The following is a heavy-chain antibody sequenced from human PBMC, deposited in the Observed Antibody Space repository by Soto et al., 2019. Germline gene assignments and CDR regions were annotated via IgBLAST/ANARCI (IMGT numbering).Heavy chain of an antibody. J-gene: IGHJ4*02. CDR3: GRILRHAYYPPDY. V-gene: IGHV2-26*01. CDR2: IFSNDEK. Sequence: QVTLKESGPVLVKPTETLTLTCTVSGISLSNDRTGVRWIRQPPGKALEWLAHIFSNDEKSYTTSLKNRLTISKDTSKSQVVLSMTSMAPVDTGTYFCGRILRHAYYPPDYWVQGIQVTVSS. CDR1: GISLSNDRTG. D-gene: IGHD3-22*01.